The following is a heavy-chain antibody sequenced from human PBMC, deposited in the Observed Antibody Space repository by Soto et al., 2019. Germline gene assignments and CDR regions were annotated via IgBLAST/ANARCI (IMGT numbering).Heavy chain of an antibody. CDR3: ARGHGVIIGAMDV. CDR1: GYRFETYA. V-gene: IGHV1-18*01. Sequence: QVQLVQSGAEVKKPGASVKVSCKSSGYRFETYAMSWVRQAPGQGLEWMGWSSAYNIDTYYAQKYKDRVTMTTDTSTGTAYMELRSLTSDDTAVYYCARGHGVIIGAMDVWGQGTTVTVSS. J-gene: IGHJ6*02. CDR2: SSAYNIDT. D-gene: IGHD3-3*01.